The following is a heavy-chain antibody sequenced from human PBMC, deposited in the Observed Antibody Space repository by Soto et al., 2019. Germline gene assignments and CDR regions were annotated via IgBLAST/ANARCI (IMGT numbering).Heavy chain of an antibody. J-gene: IGHJ4*02. V-gene: IGHV1-8*01. Sequence: QVQVVQSGAEVKEPGASVQVSCKTSGYTFTNYDINWVRQATGQGLEWMGWMNSDSGNTGYAQKFQGRVTMTRNTSIKTADLEVSGLRFDDTAVYYCARGLYTGSDWAFDIWGQGTLVTVSS. D-gene: IGHD2-2*02. CDR3: ARGLYTGSDWAFDI. CDR1: GYTFTNYD. CDR2: MNSDSGNT.